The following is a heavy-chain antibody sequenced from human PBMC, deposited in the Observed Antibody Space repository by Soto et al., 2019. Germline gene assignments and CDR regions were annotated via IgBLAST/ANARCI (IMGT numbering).Heavy chain of an antibody. CDR1: GFIFSSSA. V-gene: IGHV3-23*01. CDR3: AKGGGDSLRYGMDV. D-gene: IGHD2-21*02. CDR2: ISGSGGSI. J-gene: IGHJ6*02. Sequence: EVQLLDSGGGLVQPGGALRLSCSASGFIFSSSAMNWVRQAPGKGLEWVSAISGSGGSIYYPDSVKGRFTISRDNSKTTLYLEMDSLRAEDTAVYYCAKGGGDSLRYGMDVWGQGTTVTVSS.